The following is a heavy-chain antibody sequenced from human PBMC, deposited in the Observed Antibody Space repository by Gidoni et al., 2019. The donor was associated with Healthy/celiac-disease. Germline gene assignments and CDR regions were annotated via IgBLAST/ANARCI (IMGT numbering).Heavy chain of an antibody. Sequence: QLQLQESGPGLVKPSETLSLTCTVSGGSISRYSWSWIRQPPGKGLEWIGYIHYSGSTNCNPSLKSRVTISVDTSKNHFSRKLRSVTAADTAVYYCASGGYYDILTGYQGGWFDPWGQGTLVTVSS. D-gene: IGHD3-9*01. V-gene: IGHV4-59*01. CDR3: ASGGYYDILTGYQGGWFDP. CDR1: GGSISRYS. J-gene: IGHJ5*02. CDR2: IHYSGST.